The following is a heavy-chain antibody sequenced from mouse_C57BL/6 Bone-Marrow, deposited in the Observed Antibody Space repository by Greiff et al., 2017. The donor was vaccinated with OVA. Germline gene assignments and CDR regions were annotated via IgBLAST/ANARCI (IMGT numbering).Heavy chain of an antibody. J-gene: IGHJ4*01. CDR3: ARHRHYGSRGYAMDY. CDR1: GFSLTSYG. Sequence: QVQLQQSGPGLVAPSQSLSITCTVSGFSLTSYGVHWVRQPPGKGLEWLVVIWSDGSTTYNSALKSRLSISKDNSKSQVFLKMNSLQTDDTAMYYCARHRHYGSRGYAMDYWGQGTSVTVSS. V-gene: IGHV2-6-1*01. D-gene: IGHD1-1*01. CDR2: IWSDGST.